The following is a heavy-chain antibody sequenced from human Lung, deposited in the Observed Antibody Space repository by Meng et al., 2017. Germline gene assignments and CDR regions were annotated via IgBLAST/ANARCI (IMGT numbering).Heavy chain of an antibody. Sequence: VQLVQQGAAGMMQPASTQSPCYASDGTFSGGWYRCGRRAPRREVVWMVGNIPNSGGTNYTPCFQGSVSVSGDTSISTVYLELSGLRADDTAMYYCAREDGSSLVCKLFGDYWGQGTLVTVSS. D-gene: IGHD2-21*01. CDR3: AREDGSSLVCKLFGDY. CDR1: DGTFSGGW. V-gene: IGHV1-2*02. J-gene: IGHJ4*02. CDR2: NIPNSGGT.